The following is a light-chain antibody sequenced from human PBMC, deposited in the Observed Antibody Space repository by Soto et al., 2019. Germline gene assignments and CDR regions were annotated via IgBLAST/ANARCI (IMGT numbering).Light chain of an antibody. CDR2: AAS. CDR3: QRYGKATLT. J-gene: IGKJ1*01. Sequence: IVLTHSPGTLSLSPGERATLSCRASQIVNKNYLAWYQQKPAQAPRLVIYAASNRATGVPDRFSASGSGEDFTLTISRLEPEDFAVYYYQRYGKATLTFGQGTKVDIK. V-gene: IGKV3-20*01. CDR1: QIVNKNY.